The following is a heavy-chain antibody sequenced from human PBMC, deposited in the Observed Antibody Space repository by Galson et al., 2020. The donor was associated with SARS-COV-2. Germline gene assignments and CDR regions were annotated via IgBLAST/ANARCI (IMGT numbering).Heavy chain of an antibody. CDR3: ALYYYDSSGYYDQLPI. V-gene: IGHV4-4*02. CDR2: IYHSGST. CDR1: GGSISSSNW. J-gene: IGHJ4*02. D-gene: IGHD3-22*01. Sequence: SETLSLTCAVSGGSISSSNWWSWVRQPPGKGLEWIGEIYHSGSTNYNPYLKSRVTISVDTSKNQFSLKLSSVTAADTAVYYCALYYYDSSGYYDQLPIWGQGTLVTVSS.